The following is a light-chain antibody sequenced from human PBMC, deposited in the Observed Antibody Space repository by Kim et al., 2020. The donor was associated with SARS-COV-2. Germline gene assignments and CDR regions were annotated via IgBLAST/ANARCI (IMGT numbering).Light chain of an antibody. CDR1: QSISSW. Sequence: DIQMPQSPSTLSASVGDRVTITCRASQSISSWLAWYQQKPGKAPKVLIYKASTLKSGVPSRFSGSGSGTEFTLTISSLQPDDFATYYCQQYNSYSYSFGQGTKVDFK. CDR2: KAS. CDR3: QQYNSYSYS. V-gene: IGKV1-5*03. J-gene: IGKJ2*03.